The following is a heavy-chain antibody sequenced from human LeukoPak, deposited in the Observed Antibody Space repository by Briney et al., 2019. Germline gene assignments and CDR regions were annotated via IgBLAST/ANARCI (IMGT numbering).Heavy chain of an antibody. Sequence: SETLSLTCSVSGGSIGSGGYYWNWIRQHPGEGLEWIGYIYDSGYTSATYYNLSLKSRVAMSVDKSKNQISLSLRAVTAADTAVYYCARACSGGTCATRNWFDPWGQGTLVIVSA. V-gene: IGHV4-31*03. CDR3: ARACSGGTCATRNWFDP. J-gene: IGHJ5*01. CDR1: GGSIGSGGYY. CDR2: IYDSGYT. D-gene: IGHD2-15*01.